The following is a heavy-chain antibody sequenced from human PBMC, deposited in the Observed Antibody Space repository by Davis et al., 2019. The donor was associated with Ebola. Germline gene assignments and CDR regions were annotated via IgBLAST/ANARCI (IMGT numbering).Heavy chain of an antibody. J-gene: IGHJ6*02. V-gene: IGHV1-8*02. CDR1: GYTFTGYY. Sequence: ASVKVSCKASGYTFTGYYMHWVRQAPGQGLEWMGWMNPNSGNTGYAQKFQGRVTMTRNTSISTAYMELSSLRSEDTAVYYCARARVITMVQGARAYYYGMDVWGQGTTVTVSS. D-gene: IGHD3-10*01. CDR3: ARARVITMVQGARAYYYGMDV. CDR2: MNPNSGNT.